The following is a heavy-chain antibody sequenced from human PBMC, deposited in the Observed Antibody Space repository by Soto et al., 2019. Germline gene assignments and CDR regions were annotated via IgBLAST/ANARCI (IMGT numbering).Heavy chain of an antibody. CDR3: ARDRMRGSNWFDP. CDR2: INSDGSGT. V-gene: IGHV3-74*01. Sequence: PGGSLRLSCAASGFTFSTYWMHWVRQAPGKGLVWVSRINSDGSGTIYADSVKGRFTVSRDNANNTLYLQMNSLRDEDTAVYYCARDRMRGSNWFDPWGQGTQVTVSS. CDR1: GFTFSTYW. J-gene: IGHJ5*02. D-gene: IGHD2-8*01.